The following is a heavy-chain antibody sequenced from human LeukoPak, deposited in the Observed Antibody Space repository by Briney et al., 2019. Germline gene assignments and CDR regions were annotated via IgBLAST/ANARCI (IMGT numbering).Heavy chain of an antibody. CDR1: GGTFSSYA. CDR2: IIPILGIA. J-gene: IGHJ6*02. D-gene: IGHD3-10*01. V-gene: IGHV1-69*04. CDR3: AGSGSYYMPQEYYYYGMDV. Sequence: SVKVSCKASGGTFSSYAISWVRQAPGQGLEWMGRIIPILGIANYAQKFQGRVTITADKSTSTAYMELSSLRSEDTAVYYCAGSGSYYMPQEYYYYGMDVWGQGTTVTVSS.